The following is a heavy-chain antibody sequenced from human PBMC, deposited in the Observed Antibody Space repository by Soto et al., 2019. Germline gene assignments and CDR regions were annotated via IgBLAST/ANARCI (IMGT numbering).Heavy chain of an antibody. D-gene: IGHD6-13*01. CDR2: IIPIFGTA. CDR1: GGTFSSYA. Sequence: SVKVSCKASGGTFSSYAISWVRQAPGQGLEWMGGIIPIFGTANYAQKFKGRVTITADESTSTAYMELSSLRSEDTAVYYCARSIAAAGTTTYYYYGMDVWGQGTTVTVSS. J-gene: IGHJ6*02. CDR3: ARSIAAAGTTTYYYYGMDV. V-gene: IGHV1-69*13.